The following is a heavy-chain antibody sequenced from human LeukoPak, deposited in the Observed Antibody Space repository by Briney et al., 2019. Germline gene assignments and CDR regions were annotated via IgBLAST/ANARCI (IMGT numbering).Heavy chain of an antibody. D-gene: IGHD3-22*01. CDR2: IYTSGST. V-gene: IGHV4-4*07. J-gene: IGHJ4*02. CDR1: GGSISSYY. Sequence: KPSETLSLTCTVSGGSISSYYWSWIRQPAGKGLEWIGRIYTSGSTNYNPSLKSRVTMSVDTSKNQFSLKLSSVTAADTAVYYCASVDYYDSSGSDYYFDYWGQGTLVTVSS. CDR3: ASVDYYDSSGSDYYFDY.